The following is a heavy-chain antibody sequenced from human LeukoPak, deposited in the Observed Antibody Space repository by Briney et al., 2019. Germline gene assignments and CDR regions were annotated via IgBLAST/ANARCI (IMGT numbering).Heavy chain of an antibody. V-gene: IGHV4-38-2*02. J-gene: IGHJ5*02. D-gene: IGHD2-15*01. CDR2: ICHSGTT. CDR1: AYSISNGWL. Sequence: SETLSLTCTVSAYSISNGWLWGWIRQPPGKGLEWIASICHSGTTYFNPSLKSRVTMSVDTSKNQFSLKLTSVTAADTAVYYCTRLSHVAGAPKVSWFDPWGQGTLVTVSS. CDR3: TRLSHVAGAPKVSWFDP.